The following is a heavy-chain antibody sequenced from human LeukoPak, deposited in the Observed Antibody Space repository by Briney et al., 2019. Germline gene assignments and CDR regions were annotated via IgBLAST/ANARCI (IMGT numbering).Heavy chain of an antibody. CDR3: AKDRGSGWPQFDY. D-gene: IGHD6-19*01. J-gene: IGHJ4*02. Sequence: GGSLRLSCAASGFSFGSYAMSWVRQAPGKGLEWVSAISGRGGSTYYADSVKGRFTISRDNSKNTLCLQMNSLRAEDTAVYYCAKDRGSGWPQFDYWGQGTLVTVSS. CDR2: ISGRGGST. CDR1: GFSFGSYA. V-gene: IGHV3-23*01.